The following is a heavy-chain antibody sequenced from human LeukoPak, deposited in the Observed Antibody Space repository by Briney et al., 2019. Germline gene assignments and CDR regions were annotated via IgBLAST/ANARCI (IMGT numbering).Heavy chain of an antibody. Sequence: ASVKVSCKASGYAFTSYGISWVRQAPGQGLEWMGWISADNGNTNYEQKLQGRVTMTPDTSTSTAYMEVRSLRSDDTAVYYCARVLPQGPYYYHGMDVWGQGTTVTVSS. V-gene: IGHV1-18*01. CDR1: GYAFTSYG. J-gene: IGHJ6*02. CDR3: ARVLPQGPYYYHGMDV. CDR2: ISADNGNT. D-gene: IGHD3-10*01.